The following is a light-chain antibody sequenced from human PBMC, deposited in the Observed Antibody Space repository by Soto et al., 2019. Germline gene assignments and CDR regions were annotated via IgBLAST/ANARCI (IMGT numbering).Light chain of an antibody. CDR3: QQYGSSRLFI. CDR1: QSVSSTY. V-gene: IGKV3-20*01. Sequence: EIVLTQSPGTLSLSPGVRATLPCRASQSVSSTYLAWYQQKPAQAPRLLIFGASSRATGLPDRFSGSVSGTVFPLTISRLEPEDFAVYYCQQYGSSRLFIFVPGTKVDIK. CDR2: GAS. J-gene: IGKJ3*01.